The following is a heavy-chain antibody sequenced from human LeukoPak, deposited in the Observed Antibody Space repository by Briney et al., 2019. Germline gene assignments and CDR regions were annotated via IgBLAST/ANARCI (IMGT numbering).Heavy chain of an antibody. J-gene: IGHJ3*02. CDR1: GFTFSAYA. V-gene: IGHV3-23*01. CDR3: ARDPNGDYIGAFDM. Sequence: GGFLRLSCTASGFTFSAYAMMWVRQAPGKGPEWVSAIRGGGSSVFYADSVKGRFTISRDNSKYTLFLQMNSLRAEDTAVYYCARDPNGDYIGAFDMWGPGTMVTVSS. CDR2: IRGGGSSV. D-gene: IGHD4-17*01.